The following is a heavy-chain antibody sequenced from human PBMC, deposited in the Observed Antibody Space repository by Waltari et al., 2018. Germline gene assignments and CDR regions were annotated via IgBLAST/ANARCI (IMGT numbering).Heavy chain of an antibody. Sequence: QVQLQESGPGLVKPSQTLSLTCTVSGGSVSRGDYSWRWLRPSPGRGLEWIGYIDYSGNTFYNPSLGSRVTISSDTSKNQFSLKLTSVTASDTAVYYCARGYRQYYLDHWGQGTLVTVSS. J-gene: IGHJ4*02. CDR1: GGSVSRGDYS. D-gene: IGHD3-16*02. CDR2: IDYSGNT. CDR3: ARGYRQYYLDH. V-gene: IGHV4-30-4*08.